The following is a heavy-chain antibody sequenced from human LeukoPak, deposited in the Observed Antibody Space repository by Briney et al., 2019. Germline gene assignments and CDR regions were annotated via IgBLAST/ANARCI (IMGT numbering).Heavy chain of an antibody. CDR1: GFTFSSYG. CDR3: AKDSRTQLRYFDWLTDY. V-gene: IGHV3-23*01. CDR2: ISGSGGST. J-gene: IGHJ4*02. Sequence: GGTLRLSCAASGFTFSSYGMSWVRQAPGKGLEWVSAISGSGGSTYYADSVKGRFTISRDNSKNTLYLQMNSLRAEDTAVYYCAKDSRTQLRYFDWLTDYWGQGTLVTVSS. D-gene: IGHD3-9*01.